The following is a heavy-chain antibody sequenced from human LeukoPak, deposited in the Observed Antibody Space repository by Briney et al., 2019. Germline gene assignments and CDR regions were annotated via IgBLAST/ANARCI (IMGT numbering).Heavy chain of an antibody. CDR2: IYTSGST. Sequence: SETLSLTCTVSGGSISSYYWSWIRQPAGKGLEWIGRIYTSGSTNYNPSLKSRVTMSVDTSKNQFSLKLSSVTAADTAVYYCARGSGQLVHFYYYYYMDVWGKGTTVTVSS. V-gene: IGHV4-4*07. J-gene: IGHJ6*03. D-gene: IGHD6-13*01. CDR1: GGSISSYY. CDR3: ARGSGQLVHFYYYYYMDV.